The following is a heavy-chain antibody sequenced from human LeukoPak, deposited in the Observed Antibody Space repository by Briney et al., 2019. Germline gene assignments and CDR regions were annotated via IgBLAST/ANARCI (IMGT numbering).Heavy chain of an antibody. CDR3: AKDDIYCISTSCASGFDY. J-gene: IGHJ4*02. V-gene: IGHV3-9*01. Sequence: GGSLRLSCAASGFTFDDYAMHWVRQAPGKGLEWVSGISWNSGSIGYADSVKGRFTISRDNAKNSLYLQMNSLRAEDTALYYCAKDDIYCISTSCASGFDYWGQGTLFTVSS. CDR1: GFTFDDYA. CDR2: ISWNSGSI. D-gene: IGHD2-2*01.